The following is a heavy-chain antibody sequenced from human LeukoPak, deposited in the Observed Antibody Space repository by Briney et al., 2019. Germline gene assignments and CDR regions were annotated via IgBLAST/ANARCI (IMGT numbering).Heavy chain of an antibody. J-gene: IGHJ6*03. CDR2: INWSGGST. CDR3: AKDGVPAAIDYYYMDV. CDR1: GFTFDDYG. Sequence: GGSLRLSCAASGFTFDDYGMSWVRQAPGKGLEWVSGINWSGGSTGYADSVKGRFTISRDNAKNSLYLQMNSLRTEDTALYYCAKDGVPAAIDYYYMDVWGKGTTVTVSS. D-gene: IGHD2-2*01. V-gene: IGHV3-20*04.